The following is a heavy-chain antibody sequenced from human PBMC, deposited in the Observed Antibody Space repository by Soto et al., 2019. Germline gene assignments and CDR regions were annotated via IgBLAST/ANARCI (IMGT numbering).Heavy chain of an antibody. D-gene: IGHD4-4*01. J-gene: IGHJ4*02. CDR1: GFTFGDYA. Sequence: PGGSLRLSCTASGFTFGDYAMSWVRQAPGKGLEWVGFIRSKAYGGTTEYAASVKGRFTISRDDSKSIAYLQMNSLKTEDTAVYYCTRDLMTTVTTVDYWGQGTLVTVSS. CDR3: TRDLMTTVTTVDY. CDR2: IRSKAYGGTT. V-gene: IGHV3-49*04.